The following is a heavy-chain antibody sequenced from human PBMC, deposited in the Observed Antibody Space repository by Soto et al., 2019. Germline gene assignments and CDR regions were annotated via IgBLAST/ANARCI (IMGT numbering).Heavy chain of an antibody. J-gene: IGHJ4*02. D-gene: IGHD2-2*01. CDR1: GPTFSTYG. CDR2: ITSSGSYI. Sequence: DVQLVESGGGLVKPGGSLRLSCVASGPTFSTYGMNWIRQNPGKGLEWVSSITSSGSYIHYADSVQGRFTVSRDNAKNSMYLQMNSLRVEDTAVYFCARDESAGSSTSNWGQGTLVTVSS. CDR3: ARDESAGSSTSN. V-gene: IGHV3-21*01.